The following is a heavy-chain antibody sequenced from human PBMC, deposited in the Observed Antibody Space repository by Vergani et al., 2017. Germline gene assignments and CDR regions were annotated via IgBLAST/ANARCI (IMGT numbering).Heavy chain of an antibody. J-gene: IGHJ3*01. Sequence: EVQLVESGGGLVRPGGSLRFSCAASGFNFNDFAMHWVRQAPGRGLEYVSGISNNGRRLYYASSVKGRFTISRDNSKNTLYLQMGSLRTEDMAVYYCVRERCSQYNGDAFDVWGQGTMVTVSS. CDR1: GFNFNDFA. CDR3: VRERCSQYNGDAFDV. V-gene: IGHV3-64*01. D-gene: IGHD2-15*01. CDR2: ISNNGRRL.